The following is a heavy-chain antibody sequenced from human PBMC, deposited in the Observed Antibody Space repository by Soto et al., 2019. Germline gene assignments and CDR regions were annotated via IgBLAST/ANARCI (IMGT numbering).Heavy chain of an antibody. CDR1: GYTFTSYG. D-gene: IGHD4-17*01. V-gene: IGHV1-18*01. CDR3: ARGPHDYGDSSSEYFQH. Sequence: QVQLVQSGAEVKKPGASVKVSCKASGYTFTSYGISWVRQAPGQGLEWMGWISAYNGNTNYAQKLQGRVTMTTDTPTSTAYLELRSLRSDDTAVYYCARGPHDYGDSSSEYFQHWGQGTLVTVSS. J-gene: IGHJ1*01. CDR2: ISAYNGNT.